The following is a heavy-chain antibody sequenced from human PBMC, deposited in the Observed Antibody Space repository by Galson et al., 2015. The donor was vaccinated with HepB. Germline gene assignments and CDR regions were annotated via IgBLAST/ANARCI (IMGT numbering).Heavy chain of an antibody. CDR1: GFTFSSYS. CDR2: ISSSSSTI. J-gene: IGHJ4*02. CDR3: ARDESGQHFSHFDY. D-gene: IGHD3-3*02. Sequence: SLRLSCAASGFTFSSYSMNWVRQAPGKGLEWVSYISSSSSTIYYADSVKGRFTISRDNAKNSLYLQMNSLRAEDTAVYYCARDESGQHFSHFDYWGQGTLVTVSS. V-gene: IGHV3-48*04.